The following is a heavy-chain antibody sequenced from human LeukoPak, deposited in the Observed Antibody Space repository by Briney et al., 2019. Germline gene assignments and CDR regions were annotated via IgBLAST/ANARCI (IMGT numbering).Heavy chain of an antibody. J-gene: IGHJ4*02. V-gene: IGHV1-2*02. CDR2: INPNSGGT. Sequence: ASVKVSCKASGYTFTGNYMHWVRQAPGQGLEWMGWINPNSGGTNYAQKFQGRVTMTRDTSISTAYMELSSLRSDDTAVYYCARDLLGYRSGWYFDYWGQGTLVTVSS. CDR1: GYTFTGNY. CDR3: ARDLLGYRSGWYFDY. D-gene: IGHD6-19*01.